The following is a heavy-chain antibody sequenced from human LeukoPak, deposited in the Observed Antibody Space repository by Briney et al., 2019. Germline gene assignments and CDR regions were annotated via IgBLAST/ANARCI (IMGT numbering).Heavy chain of an antibody. CDR2: INWDSRTI. J-gene: IGHJ4*02. Sequence: PGGSLRLSCVASGFTFDDYAMHWVRQAPGKGLEWVSGINWDSRTIGYADSVKGRFTISRDNAKNSLYLQMNSLRAEDTAVYYCVRYSSSSVLGYWGQGTLVTVSS. CDR3: VRYSSSSVLGY. CDR1: GFTFDDYA. D-gene: IGHD6-6*01. V-gene: IGHV3-9*01.